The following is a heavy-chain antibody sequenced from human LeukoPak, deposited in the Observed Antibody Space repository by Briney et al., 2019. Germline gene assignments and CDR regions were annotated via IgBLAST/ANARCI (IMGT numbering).Heavy chain of an antibody. Sequence: SETLSLTCTVSGGSISSYYWSWIRQPPGKGLEWIRYIYYSGSTNYNPSLKSRVTISVDTSKNQFSLKLSSVTAADTAVYYCARAPPRYFDWLLSEPYYYYYGMDVWGQGSTVTVSS. CDR2: IYYSGST. V-gene: IGHV4-59*01. CDR3: ARAPPRYFDWLLSEPYYYYYGMDV. CDR1: GGSISSYY. D-gene: IGHD3-9*01. J-gene: IGHJ6*02.